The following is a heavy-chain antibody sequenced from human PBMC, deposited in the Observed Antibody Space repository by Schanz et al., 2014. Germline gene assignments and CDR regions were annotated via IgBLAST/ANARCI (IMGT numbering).Heavy chain of an antibody. CDR3: ARDGDRFYHNYYMDV. J-gene: IGHJ6*03. CDR1: GFTFSSYA. CDR2: ISYDGRNK. Sequence: QVQLVESGGGVVQPGRSLRLSCAASGFTFSSYAMHWVRQAPGKGLEWVAVISYDGRNKYYADSVRGRFTISRDRFQNTLYLRMSSLRAEDTAVYYCARDGDRFYHNYYMDVWGKGTTVTVSS. D-gene: IGHD4-17*01. V-gene: IGHV3-30*14.